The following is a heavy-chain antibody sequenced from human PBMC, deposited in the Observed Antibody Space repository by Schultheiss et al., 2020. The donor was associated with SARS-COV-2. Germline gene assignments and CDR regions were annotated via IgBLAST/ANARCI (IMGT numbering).Heavy chain of an antibody. CDR2: IHYSGST. J-gene: IGHJ5*02. V-gene: IGHV4-59*01. CDR1: GGSFSGYY. Sequence: SQTLSLTCAVYGGSFSGYYWSWIRQPPGKGLEWIGYIHYSGSTNYNPSLKSRVTISVDMSNSQFSLKLSSVTAADTAVYYCARSSGSYYNSWFDPWGQGTLVTVSS. CDR3: ARSSGSYYNSWFDP. D-gene: IGHD1-26*01.